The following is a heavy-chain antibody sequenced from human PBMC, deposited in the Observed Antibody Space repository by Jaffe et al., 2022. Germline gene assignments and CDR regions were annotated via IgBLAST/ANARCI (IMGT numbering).Heavy chain of an antibody. V-gene: IGHV4-34*01. Sequence: QVQLQQWGAGLLKPSETLSLTCAVYGGSFSGYYWSWIRQPPGKGLEWIGEINHSGSTNYNPSLKSRVTISVDTSKNQFSLKLSSVTAADTAVYYCARGPYNDWGSGWYTYWGQGTLVTVSS. CDR2: INHSGST. D-gene: IGHD6-19*01. J-gene: IGHJ4*02. CDR3: ARGPYNDWGSGWYTY. CDR1: GGSFSGYY.